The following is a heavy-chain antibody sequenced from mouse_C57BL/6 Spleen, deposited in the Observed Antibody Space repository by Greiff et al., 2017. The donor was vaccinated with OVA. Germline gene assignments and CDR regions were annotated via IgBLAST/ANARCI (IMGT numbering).Heavy chain of an antibody. Sequence: EVLVVESGGGLVKPGGSLKLSCAASGFTFSSYTMSWVRQTPEKRLEWVATISGGGGTTYYPDSVKGRFTISRDNAKNTLYLQMSSLRSEDTALYYCARHYDYDWYFDVWGTGTTVTVSS. D-gene: IGHD2-4*01. J-gene: IGHJ1*03. CDR2: ISGGGGTT. V-gene: IGHV5-9*01. CDR1: GFTFSSYT. CDR3: ARHYDYDWYFDV.